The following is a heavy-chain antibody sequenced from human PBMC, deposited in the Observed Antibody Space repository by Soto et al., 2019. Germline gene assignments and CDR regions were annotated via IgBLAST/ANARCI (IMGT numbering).Heavy chain of an antibody. CDR1: GISTSSYW. Sequence: PGGSLRLSCAASGISTSSYWMGWVRLAPGRGLEWVASIKKDGSEKYYMDSLKGRFTISRDNALNSLYLQMNSLRAEDTAVYFCVTGYHSDYWGQGTLVTVSS. D-gene: IGHD5-18*01. J-gene: IGHJ4*02. V-gene: IGHV3-7*03. CDR2: IKKDGSEK. CDR3: VTGYHSDY.